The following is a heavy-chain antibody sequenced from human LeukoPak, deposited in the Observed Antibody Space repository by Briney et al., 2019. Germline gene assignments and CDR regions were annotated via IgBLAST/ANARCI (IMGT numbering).Heavy chain of an antibody. Sequence: GASVKVSCKASGYTFTGYYMHWVRRAPGQGLEWMGWINPNSGGTNYAQKFQGRVTMTRDTSISTAYMELSRLRSDDTAVYYCARDRLMDEWFHYPYYFDYWGQGTLVTVSS. D-gene: IGHD3-3*01. V-gene: IGHV1-2*02. CDR3: ARDRLMDEWFHYPYYFDY. J-gene: IGHJ4*02. CDR1: GYTFTGYY. CDR2: INPNSGGT.